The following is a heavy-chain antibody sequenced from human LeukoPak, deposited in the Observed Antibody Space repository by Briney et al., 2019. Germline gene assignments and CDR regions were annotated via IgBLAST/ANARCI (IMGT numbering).Heavy chain of an antibody. CDR1: GYTFTSYY. D-gene: IGHD3-3*01. CDR2: INPSGGST. V-gene: IGHV1-46*01. CDR3: AVRTTPPDVLRGYRDYYGMDV. J-gene: IGHJ6*02. Sequence: ASVKVSCKASGYTFTSYYIHWVRQAPGQGLEWMGIINPSGGSTSYAQKFQGRVTMTRDTATRIVYMELSSLRSEDTAVYYCAVRTTPPDVLRGYRDYYGMDVRGQGTTLIVSS.